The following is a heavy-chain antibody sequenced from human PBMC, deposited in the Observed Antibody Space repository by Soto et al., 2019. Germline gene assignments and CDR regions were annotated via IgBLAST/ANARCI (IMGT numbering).Heavy chain of an antibody. CDR2: INHSGST. CDR3: ARGAFRSWHCSWFDP. CDR1: GGSFSGYY. Sequence: QVQLQQWGAGLLKPSETLSLTCAVYGGSFSGYYWSWIRQPPGKGLEWIGEINHSGSTNYNLSLKSRVTISVDTSKNQFSMQLISVTAADTAVYYCARGAFRSWHCSWFDPWGQGTLVTVSS. D-gene: IGHD6-13*01. J-gene: IGHJ5*02. V-gene: IGHV4-34*01.